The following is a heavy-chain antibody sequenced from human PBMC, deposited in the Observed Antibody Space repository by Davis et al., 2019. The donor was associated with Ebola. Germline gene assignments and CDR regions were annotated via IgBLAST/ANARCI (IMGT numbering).Heavy chain of an antibody. Sequence: HTGGSLRLSCAASGFTFSSSWMHWVRQGPGKGLEWISRINTDGTTTNYADSVKGRFTISRDNSMNTLYLQMNSLRLEDTAVYYCASGKFCNGDSCAEFDYWGQGTLVTVSS. D-gene: IGHD2-15*01. CDR3: ASGKFCNGDSCAEFDY. V-gene: IGHV3-74*01. CDR2: INTDGTTT. J-gene: IGHJ4*02. CDR1: GFTFSSSW.